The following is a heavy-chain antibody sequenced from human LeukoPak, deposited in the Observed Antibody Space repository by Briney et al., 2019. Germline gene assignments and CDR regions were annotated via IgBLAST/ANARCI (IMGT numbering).Heavy chain of an antibody. J-gene: IGHJ3*02. CDR1: GFSFSIYG. Sequence: PGRSLRLSCAASGFSFSIYGMYWVRLAPGKGPEWVALIWYDGGNKYYADSVKGRFTISRDNSKNILYLQMNSLRAEDTAVYYCVRIRVVVASNDAVDIWGKGTMVTVSS. CDR2: IWYDGGNK. V-gene: IGHV3-33*01. CDR3: VRIRVVVASNDAVDI. D-gene: IGHD2-15*01.